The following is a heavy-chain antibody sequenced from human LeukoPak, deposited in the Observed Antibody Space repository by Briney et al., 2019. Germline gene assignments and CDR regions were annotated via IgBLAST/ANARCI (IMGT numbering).Heavy chain of an antibody. CDR2: INHRGST. J-gene: IGHJ2*01. CDR1: GFAFSDYY. CDR3: ARVPKYFDL. V-gene: IGHV4-34*01. Sequence: TGGSLRLSCAASGFAFSDYYMSWIRQPPGKGLEWIGEINHRGSTNYNPSLKSRVTISVDTSKNQFSLKLSSVTAADTAVYYCARVPKYFDLWGRGTLVTVSS.